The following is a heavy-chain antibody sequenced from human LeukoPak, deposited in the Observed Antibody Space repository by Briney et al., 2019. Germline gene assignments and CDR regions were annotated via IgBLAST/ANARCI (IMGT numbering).Heavy chain of an antibody. V-gene: IGHV1-2*02. CDR1: GGTFSSYA. CDR2: INPNSGGT. Sequence: ASVKVSCKASGGTFSSYAISWVRQAPGQGLEWVGWINPNSGGTSYAQKFQGRVTMTRDTSISTAYMELSGLRSDDTAVYYCARDRFAFDIWGQGTMVTVSS. J-gene: IGHJ3*02. CDR3: ARDRFAFDI.